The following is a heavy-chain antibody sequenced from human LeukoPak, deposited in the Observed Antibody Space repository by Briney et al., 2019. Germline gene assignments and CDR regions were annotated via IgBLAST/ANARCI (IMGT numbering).Heavy chain of an antibody. D-gene: IGHD3-10*01. J-gene: IGHJ4*02. CDR2: IYYSGST. CDR1: GGSISSYY. CDR3: ARSTLMYGSGSYYSVDY. Sequence: PSETLSLTCTVSGGSISSYYWGWIRQPPGKGLEWIGYIYYSGSTNYNPSLKSRVTISVDTSKNQFSLKLSSVTAADTAVYYCARSTLMYGSGSYYSVDYWGQGTLVTVSS. V-gene: IGHV4-59*01.